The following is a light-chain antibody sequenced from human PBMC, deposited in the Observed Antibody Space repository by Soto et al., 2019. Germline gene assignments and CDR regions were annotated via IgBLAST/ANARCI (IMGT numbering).Light chain of an antibody. Sequence: IVFTQSPSTLSLSPGERATLSCRASQSVSSYLAWYQQKPGQAPRLLIYDASNRATGIPARFSGSGSGTDFTLTISRLEPEDFAVYYCQQYGSSPRTFGQGTKVDIK. V-gene: IGKV3-20*01. J-gene: IGKJ1*01. CDR1: QSVSSY. CDR3: QQYGSSPRT. CDR2: DAS.